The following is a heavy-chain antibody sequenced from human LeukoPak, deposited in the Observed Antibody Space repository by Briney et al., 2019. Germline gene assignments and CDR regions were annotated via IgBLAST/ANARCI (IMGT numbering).Heavy chain of an antibody. D-gene: IGHD5-18*01. CDR3: ASLVRGYSYGNDAFDI. J-gene: IGHJ3*02. CDR2: INPSGGST. CDR1: GYTFTSYY. Sequence: ASVKVSCKASGYTFTSYYMHWVRQAPGQGLEWMGIINPSGGSTSYAQKFQGRVTMTRDMSTSTVYMELSSLRSEDTAVYYCASLVRGYSYGNDAFDIWGQGTMVTVSP. V-gene: IGHV1-46*01.